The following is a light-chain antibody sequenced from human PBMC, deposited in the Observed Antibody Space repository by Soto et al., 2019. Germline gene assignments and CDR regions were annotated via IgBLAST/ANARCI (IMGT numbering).Light chain of an antibody. V-gene: IGKV1-39*01. CDR3: QQSSRTPCA. CDR1: QTISSY. J-gene: IGKJ2*02. CDR2: GAS. Sequence: DIQMTQSPSSLSASVGDRVTITCRASQTISSYLNWYQQKPGKAPKLLIYGASSLQSGVTSRFSGSGSGTDFTLTISSLQPEDFATYYCQQSSRTPCAFGQGTKLEI.